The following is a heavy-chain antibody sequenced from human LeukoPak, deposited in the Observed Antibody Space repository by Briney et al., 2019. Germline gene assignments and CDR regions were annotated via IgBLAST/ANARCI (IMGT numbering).Heavy chain of an antibody. J-gene: IGHJ3*01. D-gene: IGHD2-21*02. CDR3: AREMWCSSGDCYLNVFDF. Sequence: ASVKVSCKASGYTFKTYGIIWVRQAPGQGLEWMGYISPASGRTTYAQSLQSRVTLTTDTPTTTAHMELRSLRSDDTAVYYCAREMWCSSGDCYLNVFDFWGQGTLVTVSP. CDR2: ISPASGRT. V-gene: IGHV1-18*01. CDR1: GYTFKTYG.